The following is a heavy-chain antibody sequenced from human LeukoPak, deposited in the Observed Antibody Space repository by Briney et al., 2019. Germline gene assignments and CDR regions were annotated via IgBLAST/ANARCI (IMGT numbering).Heavy chain of an antibody. CDR3: AKHQGSAWQINWFDP. Sequence: GGSLRLSCAASGFTFSSYAMSWVRQAPGKGLEWVSAISGGAGFTYYADSVKGRFTISRDNSKNTLFLQMNSLRAEDTAVYYCAKHQGSAWQINWFDPWGEGTGVSVSS. V-gene: IGHV3-23*01. CDR2: ISGGAGFT. J-gene: IGHJ5*02. CDR1: GFTFSSYA. D-gene: IGHD6-19*01.